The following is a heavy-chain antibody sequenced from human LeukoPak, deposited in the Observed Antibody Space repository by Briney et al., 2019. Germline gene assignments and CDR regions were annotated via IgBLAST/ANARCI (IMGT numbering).Heavy chain of an antibody. V-gene: IGHV3-48*02. CDR3: ARRRAGIGSYSDAFDI. D-gene: IGHD3-22*01. J-gene: IGHJ3*02. Sequence: GGSLRLSCAASGFTFSTYSMSWVRQAPGKGLEWVSYISSSSSSIYYADSVRGRFTISRDNAKNTLYLQMHSLRDEDTAVYYCARRRAGIGSYSDAFDIWGRGTMVTVSS. CDR1: GFTFSTYS. CDR2: ISSSSSSI.